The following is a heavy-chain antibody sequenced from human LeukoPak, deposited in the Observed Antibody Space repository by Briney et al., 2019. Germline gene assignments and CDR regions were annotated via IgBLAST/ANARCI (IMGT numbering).Heavy chain of an antibody. CDR3: AAYYYDSSGYYSIDY. CDR2: FDPEDGET. Sequence: GASVRVSCKVSGYTLTELSMHWVRQAPGKGLEWMGSFDPEDGETIYAQKFQGRVTMTEDTSTDTAYMELSSLRSEDTAVYYCAAYYYDSSGYYSIDYWGQGTLVTVSS. V-gene: IGHV1-24*01. J-gene: IGHJ4*02. CDR1: GYTLTELS. D-gene: IGHD3-22*01.